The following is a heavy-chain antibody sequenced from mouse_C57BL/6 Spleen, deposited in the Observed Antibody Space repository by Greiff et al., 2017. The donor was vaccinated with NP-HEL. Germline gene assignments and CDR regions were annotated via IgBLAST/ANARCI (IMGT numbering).Heavy chain of an antibody. CDR3: ARQKGCDGYAMDY. J-gene: IGHJ4*01. Sequence: EVQGVESGGGLVKPGGSLKLSCAASGFTFSSYTMSWVRQTPEKRLEWVATISGGGGNTYYPDSVKGRFTISRDNAKNTLYLQMSSLRSEDTALYYCARQKGCDGYAMDYWGQGTSVTVSS. CDR2: ISGGGGNT. CDR1: GFTFSSYT. V-gene: IGHV5-9*01.